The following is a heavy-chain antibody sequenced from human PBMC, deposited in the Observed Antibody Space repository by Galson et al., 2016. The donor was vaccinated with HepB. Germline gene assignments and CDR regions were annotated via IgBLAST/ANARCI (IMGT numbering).Heavy chain of an antibody. V-gene: IGHV3-23*01. J-gene: IGHJ3*02. Sequence: SLRLSCAASEFVFNNYPMTWVRQAPGKGLEWVSTIGSGGFQHYADSVKGRFTVSRNNSRNMLYLQMDSLTADDTALYFCAREGYSSGHCGAFDIWGRGTVVAVSS. D-gene: IGHD6-19*01. CDR3: AREGYSSGHCGAFDI. CDR2: IGSGGFQ. CDR1: EFVFNNYP.